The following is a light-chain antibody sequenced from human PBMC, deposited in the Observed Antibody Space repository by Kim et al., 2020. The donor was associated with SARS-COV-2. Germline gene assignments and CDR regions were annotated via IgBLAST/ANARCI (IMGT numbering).Light chain of an antibody. CDR2: GKN. V-gene: IGLV3-19*01. CDR1: CLSSYY. Sequence: VALGQTVRVTCQGDCLSSYYATWDQREPGPAPILVLYGKNTRPSGIPDRFAGSSSENTASLTITGTQAGDDADYYCNSRDSNDNVVFGGGTKLTVL. CDR3: NSRDSNDNVV. J-gene: IGLJ2*01.